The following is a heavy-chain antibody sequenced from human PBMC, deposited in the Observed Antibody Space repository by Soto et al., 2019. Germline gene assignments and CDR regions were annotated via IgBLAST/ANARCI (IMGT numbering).Heavy chain of an antibody. V-gene: IGHV1-46*04. CDR3: AREDHFVADS. J-gene: IGHJ5*01. Sequence: QVQLVQSGAEVKKSGASMRISCKASGYSFTDFYIYWLRQAPGQGPEWMGMINPNSGSTTYAPKLQGRVTMTRDRSMATVYMELRSLQSEDTAVYYCAREDHFVADSWGQGTLVIVSS. CDR1: GYSFTDFY. D-gene: IGHD6-6*01. CDR2: INPNSGST.